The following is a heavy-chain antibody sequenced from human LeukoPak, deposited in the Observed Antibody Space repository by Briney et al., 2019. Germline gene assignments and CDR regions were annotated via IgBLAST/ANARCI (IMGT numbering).Heavy chain of an antibody. Sequence: GASVKVSCKASGYTFTSYGISWVRQAPGPGLEWMGWISAYNGNTNYVQKLQGRVTMTTNTSTSTAYMELRSLRSDDTAVYSCARVPGYYGAGSYYVAPEDYWGQGTLVTVSS. CDR1: GYTFTSYG. D-gene: IGHD3-10*01. J-gene: IGHJ4*02. CDR3: ARVPGYYGAGSYYVAPEDY. CDR2: ISAYNGNT. V-gene: IGHV1-18*01.